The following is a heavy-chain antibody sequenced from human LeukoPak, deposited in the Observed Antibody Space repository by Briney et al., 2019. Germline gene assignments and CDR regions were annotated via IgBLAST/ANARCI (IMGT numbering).Heavy chain of an antibody. D-gene: IGHD6-19*01. V-gene: IGHV4-39*01. J-gene: IGHJ4*02. CDR3: ARRVLEAVTGTGGFDY. CDR1: GGSISSSSYY. Sequence: SETLSLTCTVSGGSISSSSYYWGWIRQPPGKGLEWFGSIYYGGSTYYNPSLKSRVTISVDTSKNQFSLRLSSVTAADTAVYYCARRVLEAVTGTGGFDYWGQGTLVTVSS. CDR2: IYYGGST.